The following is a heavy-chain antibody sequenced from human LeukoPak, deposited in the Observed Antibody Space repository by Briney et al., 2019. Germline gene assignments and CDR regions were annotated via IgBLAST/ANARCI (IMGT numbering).Heavy chain of an antibody. V-gene: IGHV5-51*01. D-gene: IGHD1-1*01. CDR3: ARGTRDRKDPYYYFYYMDV. CDR2: ISSGDSDT. CDR1: GYSFTNYW. Sequence: PGESLKISCEASGYSFTNYWIGWVRQMPGKGLEWMGVISSGDSDTRYSPSFQGQVTISADKSINTAYLQWSSLRASDTAIYYCARGTRDRKDPYYYFYYMDVWGTGTAVTVSS. J-gene: IGHJ6*03.